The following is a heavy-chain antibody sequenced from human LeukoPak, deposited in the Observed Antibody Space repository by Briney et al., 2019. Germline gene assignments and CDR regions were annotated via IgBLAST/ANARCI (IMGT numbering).Heavy chain of an antibody. CDR2: ISGSGGNT. CDR3: AKQNYGDYVGYFDC. CDR1: GFTFSSYA. Sequence: PGGSLRLSCAASGFTFSSYAMSWVRQAPGKGLEWVSAISGSGGNTYYADSVKGRFTISRDSSKNTLYLQMNSLRAEDTAVYYCAKQNYGDYVGYFDCWGQGTLVTVSS. V-gene: IGHV3-23*01. D-gene: IGHD4-17*01. J-gene: IGHJ4*02.